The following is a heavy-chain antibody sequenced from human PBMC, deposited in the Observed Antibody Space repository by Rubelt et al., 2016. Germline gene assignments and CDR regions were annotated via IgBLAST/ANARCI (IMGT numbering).Heavy chain of an antibody. CDR1: GFTFSIYA. V-gene: IGHV3-23*01. Sequence: VLPGGSLRLSCAASGFTFSIYAMSWVRQAPGKGLEWVSVISGSGGSTYYADSVTGRVTISRDNSKNTPYLELNSLRAEDTAVYACSKGVTDRATVTTPLGYWGQGTLVTVSS. D-gene: IGHD4-17*01. CDR2: ISGSGGST. J-gene: IGHJ4*02. CDR3: SKGVTDRATVTTPLGY.